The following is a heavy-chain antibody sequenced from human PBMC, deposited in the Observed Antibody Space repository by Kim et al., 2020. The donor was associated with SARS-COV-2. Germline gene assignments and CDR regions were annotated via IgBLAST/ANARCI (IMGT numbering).Heavy chain of an antibody. V-gene: IGHV3-7*01. Sequence: NQDGTEKYYVDSVQGRFTISRDNAKKSLSLQMNSLRAEDTAMYYCTRDERWGQGTLVTVSS. J-gene: IGHJ4*02. CDR3: TRDER. CDR2: NQDGTEK.